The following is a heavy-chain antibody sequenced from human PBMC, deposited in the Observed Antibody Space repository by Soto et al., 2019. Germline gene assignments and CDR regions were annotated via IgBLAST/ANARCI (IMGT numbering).Heavy chain of an antibody. D-gene: IGHD3-10*01. CDR2: IIPILGIA. J-gene: IGHJ4*02. CDR1: GGTFSSYT. CDR3: ARDPSITMVRGAYFDY. V-gene: IGHV1-69*08. Sequence: QVQLVQSGAEVKKPGSSVKVSCKASGGTFSSYTISWVRQAPGQGLEWMGRIIPILGIANYAQKFQGRVTITADKSTSTAHMELSSLRSEDTAVYYCARDPSITMVRGAYFDYWGQGTLVTVSS.